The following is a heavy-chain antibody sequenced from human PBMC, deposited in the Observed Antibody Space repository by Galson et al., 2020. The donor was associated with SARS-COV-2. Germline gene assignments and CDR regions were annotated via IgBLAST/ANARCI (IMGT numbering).Heavy chain of an antibody. Sequence: GGSLRLSCAASGFTFSSYAMSWVRQAPGKGLEWVSAISGSGGSTYYADSVKGRFTISRDNSKNTLYLQINSLRAEDTAVYYCAKDKSSYNLYYYYYMDVWGKGTTVTVSS. CDR1: GFTFSSYA. V-gene: IGHV3-23*01. CDR2: ISGSGGST. CDR3: AKDKSSYNLYYYYYMDV. D-gene: IGHD1-1*01. J-gene: IGHJ6*03.